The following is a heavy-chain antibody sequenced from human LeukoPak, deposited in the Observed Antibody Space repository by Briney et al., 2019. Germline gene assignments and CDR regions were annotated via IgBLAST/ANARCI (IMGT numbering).Heavy chain of an antibody. CDR1: GYTFTSYY. V-gene: IGHV1-46*01. D-gene: IGHD3-3*01. CDR2: INPSGGST. Sequence: ASVKVSCKASGYTFTSYYMHWVRQAPGQGLEWMGIINPSGGSTSYAQKLQGRDTMTRDTSTSTVYMELSSLRFEDTAVYYCARVRQKKGFLEWLLSGGAFDIWGQGTMVTVSS. CDR3: ARVRQKKGFLEWLLSGGAFDI. J-gene: IGHJ3*02.